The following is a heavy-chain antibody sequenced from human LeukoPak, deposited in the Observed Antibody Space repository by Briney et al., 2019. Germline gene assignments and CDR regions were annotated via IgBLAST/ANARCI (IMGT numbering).Heavy chain of an antibody. D-gene: IGHD2-2*01. CDR3: ARGPYCTSTSCYLDY. CDR2: IYSSGST. CDR1: GGSISSYY. V-gene: IGHV4-4*07. Sequence: SGTLSLTCTVSGGSISSYYWSWIRQPAGKGLEWIGRIYSSGSTNYNPSLKSRVTMSVDTSKNQFSLKLSSVTAADTAVYYCARGPYCTSTSCYLDYWGQGTLVTVSS. J-gene: IGHJ4*02.